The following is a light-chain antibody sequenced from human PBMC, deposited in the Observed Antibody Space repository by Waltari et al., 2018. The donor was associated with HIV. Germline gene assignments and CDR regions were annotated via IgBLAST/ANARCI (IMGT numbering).Light chain of an antibody. CDR2: SKN. Sequence: QSVLTQPPSASGTPGQRVTISCSGSSSNIGSNTVNWYQQLPGTAPKPLIYSKNRRPSGVPYRFSGSKSGTSASLAISWLQSEDEADYYCAAWDDSLNGWVFGGGTKLTVL. J-gene: IGLJ3*02. CDR1: SSNIGSNT. V-gene: IGLV1-44*01. CDR3: AAWDDSLNGWV.